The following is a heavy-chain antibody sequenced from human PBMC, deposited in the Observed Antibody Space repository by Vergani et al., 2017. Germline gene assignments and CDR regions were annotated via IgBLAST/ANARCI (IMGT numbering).Heavy chain of an antibody. D-gene: IGHD2-15*01. J-gene: IGHJ6*02. CDR1: GFTFSDHY. Sequence: EVQLVESGGGLVQPGGSLRLSCAASGFTFSDHYMDWVRQAPGKGLEWVGRTRNKANSYTTEYAASVKGRFTISRDDSKNSLYLQMNSLKTEDTAVYYCTSYSYYYYYGMDVWGQGTTVTVSS. CDR2: TRNKANSYTT. CDR3: TSYSYYYYYGMDV. V-gene: IGHV3-72*01.